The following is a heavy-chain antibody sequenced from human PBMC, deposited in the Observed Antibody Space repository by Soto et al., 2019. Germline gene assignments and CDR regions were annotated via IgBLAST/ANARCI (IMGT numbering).Heavy chain of an antibody. CDR2: INSDGSST. D-gene: IGHD3-3*01. CDR1: GFTFSSSW. J-gene: IGHJ6*02. Sequence: GGSLRLSCAASGFTFSSSWMHWVRQAPGKGLVWVSRINSDGSSTNYADSVKGRFTISRDNAKNTLYLQMNSLRAEGAAVYYCARNVLRFLEWLPGPPLDGMDVWGQGTTVTVSS. V-gene: IGHV3-74*01. CDR3: ARNVLRFLEWLPGPPLDGMDV.